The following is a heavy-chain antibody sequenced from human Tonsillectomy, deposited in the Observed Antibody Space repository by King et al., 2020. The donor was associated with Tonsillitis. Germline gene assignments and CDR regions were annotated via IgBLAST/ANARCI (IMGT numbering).Heavy chain of an antibody. J-gene: IGHJ3*02. CDR3: ARVLAVAGLNFGDDAFDI. CDR1: GGSFSNYY. D-gene: IGHD6-19*01. CDR2: INHGGST. V-gene: IGHV4-34*01. Sequence: VQLQQWGAGLLKPSETLSLTCAVYGGSFSNYYWSWIRQAPGKGLEWIGEINHGGSTNYNPSLKSRVTMSVDTSKNQFSLRMRSVTAADTAVYYCARVLAVAGLNFGDDAFDIWGQGTMVTVSS.